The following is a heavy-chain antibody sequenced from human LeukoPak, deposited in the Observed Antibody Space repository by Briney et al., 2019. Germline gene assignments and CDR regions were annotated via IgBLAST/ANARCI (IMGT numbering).Heavy chain of an antibody. D-gene: IGHD6-13*01. Sequence: SETLSLTCSVSGGSFNTYYWNWIRQPAGKGLEWIGRTYTTGNTYYNPSLKNRATLSLDTSKNQFSLELRSVTAADTAVYYCARDSDSSSWYLNWFDPWGQGTLVTVSS. CDR3: ARDSDSSSWYLNWFDP. V-gene: IGHV4-4*07. J-gene: IGHJ5*02. CDR1: GGSFNTYY. CDR2: TYTTGNT.